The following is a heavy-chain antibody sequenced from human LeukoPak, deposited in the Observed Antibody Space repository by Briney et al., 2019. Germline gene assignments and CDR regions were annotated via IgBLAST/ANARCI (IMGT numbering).Heavy chain of an antibody. CDR3: ARSGYYGSGDFLSTPNWFDP. D-gene: IGHD3-10*01. V-gene: IGHV1-2*02. Sequence: ASVKVSCTASGYTFTGYYLHWERQAPGQGLEWMGWINPNSRGTNYAQKFQGRVTMTRDTSISTAYMELRRLRSDDTAVYYCARSGYYGSGDFLSTPNWFDPWGQGTLVTVSS. J-gene: IGHJ5*02. CDR1: GYTFTGYY. CDR2: INPNSRGT.